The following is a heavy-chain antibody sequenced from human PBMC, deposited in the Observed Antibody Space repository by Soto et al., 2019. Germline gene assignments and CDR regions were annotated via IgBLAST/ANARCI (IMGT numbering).Heavy chain of an antibody. CDR3: ASRMIKWEPRGAFDI. Sequence: QVQLQESGPGLVKPSGTLSLTCAVSGGSISSSNWWSWVRQPPGKGLEWIGEIYHSGSTNYNPSLKSRATISVDKSKNQFSLKLSSVTAADTAVYYCASRMIKWEPRGAFDIWGQGTMVTVSS. D-gene: IGHD1-26*01. J-gene: IGHJ3*02. CDR1: GGSISSSNW. V-gene: IGHV4-4*02. CDR2: IYHSGST.